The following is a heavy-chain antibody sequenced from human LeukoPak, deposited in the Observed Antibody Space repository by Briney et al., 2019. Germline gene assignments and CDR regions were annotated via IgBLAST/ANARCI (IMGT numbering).Heavy chain of an antibody. D-gene: IGHD2-2*02. CDR2: INHSGST. J-gene: IGHJ5*02. CDR3: ARGDRKRARYCSSTSCYRGGDWFDP. CDR1: GGSFSGYY. Sequence: SETLSLTCAVYGGSFSGYYWSWIRQPPGKGLEWIGEINHSGSTNYNPSLKSRVTISVDTSKNQFSLKLSSVTAADTAVYYCARGDRKRARYCSSTSCYRGGDWFDPWGQGTLVTVSS. V-gene: IGHV4-34*01.